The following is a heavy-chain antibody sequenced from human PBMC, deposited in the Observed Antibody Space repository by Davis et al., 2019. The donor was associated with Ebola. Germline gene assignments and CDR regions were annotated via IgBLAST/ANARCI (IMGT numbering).Heavy chain of an antibody. J-gene: IGHJ6*03. CDR1: GFTFSSYG. D-gene: IGHD1-1*01. Sequence: GESLKISCAASGFTFSSYGMHWVRQAPGKGLEWVAVIWYDGSNKYYADSVKGRFTISRDNSKNTLYLQMNSLRAEDTAVYYCGGDWNYYYYMDVWGKGTTVTVSS. CDR2: IWYDGSNK. CDR3: GGDWNYYYYMDV. V-gene: IGHV3-30*19.